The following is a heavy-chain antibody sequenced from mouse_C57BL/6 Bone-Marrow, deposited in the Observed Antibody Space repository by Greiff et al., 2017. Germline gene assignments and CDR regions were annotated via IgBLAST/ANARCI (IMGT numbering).Heavy chain of an antibody. CDR3: ARWPFAY. CDR2: INPSNGGT. Sequence: QVQLQQPGTELVKPGASVKLSSKASGYTFTSYWMHWVKQRPGPGLEWIGNINPSNGGTNYNEKFKSQATMSLDKSSSTSYMQLSSLTSEDSAVYYCARWPFAYWGQGTLVTVSA. J-gene: IGHJ3*01. V-gene: IGHV1-53*01. CDR1: GYTFTSYW.